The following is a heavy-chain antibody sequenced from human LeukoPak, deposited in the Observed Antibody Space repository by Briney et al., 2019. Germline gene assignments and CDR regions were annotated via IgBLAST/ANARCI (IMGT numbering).Heavy chain of an antibody. CDR2: INTNTGNP. CDR1: GYTFTNSA. J-gene: IGHJ6*03. V-gene: IGHV7-4-1*02. CDR3: ARDGGRNYYYYYMDV. Sequence: ASVKVSCKSSGYTFTNSAMNWVRQAPGQGLEWMGWINTNTGNPTYAQGFTGRFVFSLDTSVSTAYLQISSLKADDTAVYYCARDGGRNYYYYYMDVWGKGTTVTVSS.